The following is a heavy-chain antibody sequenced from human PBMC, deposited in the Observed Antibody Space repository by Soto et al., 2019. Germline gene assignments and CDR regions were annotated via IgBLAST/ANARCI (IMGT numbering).Heavy chain of an antibody. V-gene: IGHV4-31*03. Sequence: SETLSLTCTVSGGSISSGGYYWSWIRQHPGKALGWIGYIYYSGSTYYNPSLKSRVTISVDTSKNQFSLKLSSVTAADTAVYYCAREASDIVVVPAAIYDWFDPWGQGTLVTVSS. CDR2: IYYSGST. CDR1: GGSISSGGYY. CDR3: AREASDIVVVPAAIYDWFDP. J-gene: IGHJ5*02. D-gene: IGHD2-2*02.